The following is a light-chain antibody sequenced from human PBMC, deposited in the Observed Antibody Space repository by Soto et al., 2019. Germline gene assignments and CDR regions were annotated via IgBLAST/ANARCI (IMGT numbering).Light chain of an antibody. CDR3: QHYYNTPPT. CDR1: QRVSSN. CDR2: GAS. J-gene: IGKJ4*01. Sequence: EIVMTQSPATLSVSPGERATLSCRASQRVSSNLAWYQQKPGQAPRLLIYGASTRATGIPARFSGSGSETEFTLTISSLQSEDVAVYYCQHYYNTPPTFGGGTKVEIK. V-gene: IGKV3-15*01.